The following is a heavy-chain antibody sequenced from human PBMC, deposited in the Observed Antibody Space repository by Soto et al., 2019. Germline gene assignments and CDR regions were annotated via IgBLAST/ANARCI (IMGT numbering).Heavy chain of an antibody. Sequence: GGSLRLSCAASGFTFSSYAMHWVRQAPGKGLEWVAVISYDGSNKYYADSVKGRFTISRDNSKNTLYLQMNSLRAEDTAVYYCARGGYCDYLLDYWGQGTLVTVSS. CDR2: ISYDGSNK. CDR1: GFTFSSYA. J-gene: IGHJ4*02. CDR3: ARGGYCDYLLDY. V-gene: IGHV3-30-3*01. D-gene: IGHD4-17*01.